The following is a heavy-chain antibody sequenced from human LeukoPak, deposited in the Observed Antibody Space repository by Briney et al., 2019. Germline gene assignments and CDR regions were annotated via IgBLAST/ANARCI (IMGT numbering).Heavy chain of an antibody. CDR2: IYYSGST. Sequence: SETLSLTCTVSGGSISSYYWSWIRQPPGKGLEWIGYIYYSGSTSYNPSLKSRVTISVDTSRNQFSLKLSSVTAADTAVYYCARATYAYQFDYWGQGALVTVSS. D-gene: IGHD3-16*01. J-gene: IGHJ4*02. V-gene: IGHV4-59*01. CDR3: ARATYAYQFDY. CDR1: GGSISSYY.